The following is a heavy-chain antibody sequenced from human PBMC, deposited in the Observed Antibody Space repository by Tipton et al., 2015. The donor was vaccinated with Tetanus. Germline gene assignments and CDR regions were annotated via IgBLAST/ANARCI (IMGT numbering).Heavy chain of an antibody. CDR2: IYTSGST. V-gene: IGHV4-4*07. J-gene: IGHJ4*02. Sequence: TLSLTCTVSGGSIGTYYWNWIRQPAGKGLEWIGRIYTSGSTNYNPSLKSRVTMSVDTSKNQFSLKLSSVTAADTAVYYCARVAFFGDYFDYWGQGTLVTVSS. D-gene: IGHD3-10*01. CDR3: ARVAFFGDYFDY. CDR1: GGSIGTYY.